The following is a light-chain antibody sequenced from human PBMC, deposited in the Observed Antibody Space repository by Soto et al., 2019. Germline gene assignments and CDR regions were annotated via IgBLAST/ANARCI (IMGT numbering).Light chain of an antibody. CDR3: QQRSNWPFT. CDR2: DTS. V-gene: IGKV3-11*01. CDR1: QSVSSY. Sequence: EIVLTQSPATLSLSPGERATLSCRASQSVSSYLAWYQQRPDQPPRLLIYDTSNRATGIPARFSGSGSGTDFTLTISSLESEDFAVYYCQQRSNWPFTFGGGTKVEIK. J-gene: IGKJ4*01.